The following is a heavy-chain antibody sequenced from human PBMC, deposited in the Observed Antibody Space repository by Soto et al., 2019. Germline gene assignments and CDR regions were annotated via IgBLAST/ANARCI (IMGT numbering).Heavy chain of an antibody. CDR2: MNPNSGNT. V-gene: IGHV1-8*01. J-gene: IGHJ6*03. CDR3: ARGYPPIVVVPAAMMYYYYYMDV. D-gene: IGHD2-2*01. Sequence: ASVKVSCKASGYTFTSYDINWVRQATGQGLEWMGWMNPNSGNTGYAQKFQGRVTMTRNTSISTAYMELSSLRSEDTAVYYCARGYPPIVVVPAAMMYYYYYMDVWGKGTTVTVSS. CDR1: GYTFTSYD.